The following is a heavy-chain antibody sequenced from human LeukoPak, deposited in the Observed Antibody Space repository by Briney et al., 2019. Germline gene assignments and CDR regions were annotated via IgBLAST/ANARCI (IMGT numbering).Heavy chain of an antibody. Sequence: GGSLRLSCAASGFTFSDYYMSWIRQAPGKGLEWVPYISSSGSTIYYADSVKGRFTISRDNAKNSLYLQMNSLRAEDTAVYYCARGSRATRDAFDIWGQGTMVTVSS. CDR2: ISSSGSTI. V-gene: IGHV3-11*04. CDR3: ARGSRATRDAFDI. J-gene: IGHJ3*02. D-gene: IGHD1-26*01. CDR1: GFTFSDYY.